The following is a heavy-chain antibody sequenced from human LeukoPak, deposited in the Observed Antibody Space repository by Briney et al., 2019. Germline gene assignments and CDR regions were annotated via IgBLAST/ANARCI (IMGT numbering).Heavy chain of an antibody. Sequence: SETLSLTCTVSGGSISSSSYYWGWIRQPPGKGLEWIGSIYYSGSTYYNPSLKSRVTISVDTSKNQFSLKLSSVTAADTAVYYCARRNLYYGSGSYYWFDPWGQGTLVTVSS. CDR3: ARRNLYYGSGSYYWFDP. D-gene: IGHD3-10*01. J-gene: IGHJ5*02. V-gene: IGHV4-39*01. CDR1: GGSISSSSYY. CDR2: IYYSGST.